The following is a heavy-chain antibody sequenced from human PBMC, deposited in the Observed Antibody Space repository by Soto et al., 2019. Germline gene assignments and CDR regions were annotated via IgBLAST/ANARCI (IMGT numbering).Heavy chain of an antibody. J-gene: IGHJ6*01. CDR1: GFMFSIYG. V-gene: IGHV3-30*18. CDR2: ISYDGSSK. CDR3: AKDAPKPPHYYYGMDV. Sequence: QVQLVESGGGVVQPGRSLRLSCAASGFMFSIYGIHWVRQAPGKGLEWVAVISYDGSSKYYADSVKGRFTVSRDNSRDTAWLQMNSLRADDTAVYFCAKDAPKPPHYYYGMDVW.